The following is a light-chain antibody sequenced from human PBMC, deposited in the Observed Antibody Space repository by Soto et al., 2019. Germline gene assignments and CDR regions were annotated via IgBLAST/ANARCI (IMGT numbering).Light chain of an antibody. Sequence: DMQMTQSPSTLSASVGDRVTITCRASQNINRWLAWYQQRPGKAPKLLMYDAATLESGVTSRFSGSRSGTEFTLTISSLQPDDSATYYCQQYNSFFGQGTKLEIK. V-gene: IGKV1-5*01. CDR3: QQYNSF. CDR2: DAA. CDR1: QNINRW. J-gene: IGKJ2*01.